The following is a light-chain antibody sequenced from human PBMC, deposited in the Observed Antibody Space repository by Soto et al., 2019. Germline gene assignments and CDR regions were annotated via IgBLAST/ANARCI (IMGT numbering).Light chain of an antibody. J-gene: IGKJ5*01. CDR3: QQYSQFPIT. Sequence: EIVLTQSPVTLSVSPGERATLSCRASQSINNNYLAWYQQKPGQAPRLLIFGISTRATGVPARFSVSGSGTEFTVSISSLQSEDFVVYSCQQYSQFPITCGQGTRLEIK. CDR2: GIS. CDR1: QSINNN. V-gene: IGKV3-15*01.